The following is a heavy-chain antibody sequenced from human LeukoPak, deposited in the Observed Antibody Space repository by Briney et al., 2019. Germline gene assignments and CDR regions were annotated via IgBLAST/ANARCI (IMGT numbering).Heavy chain of an antibody. J-gene: IGHJ5*02. CDR1: GGSITSTNW. V-gene: IGHV4-4*02. Sequence: SETLSLTCTVSGGSITSTNWWSWVRQSPGQGLECIGQISQGGATTYNPSLKSRATISMDKSKNQFSLNLTSVTAADTAVYFCARGHGDVVYYNSIDPWGQGTLVTVSS. CDR3: ARGHGDVVYYNSIDP. CDR2: ISQGGAT. D-gene: IGHD2-8*02.